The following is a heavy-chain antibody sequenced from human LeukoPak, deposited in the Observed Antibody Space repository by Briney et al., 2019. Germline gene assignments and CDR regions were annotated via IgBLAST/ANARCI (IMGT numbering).Heavy chain of an antibody. Sequence: SETLSLTCTVSGGSISSSSYYWGWIRQPPGKGLEWIGSIYYSGSTYYNPSLKSRVTISVDTSKNQFSLKLSSVTAADTAVYYCARGKVRGVIMSTGTDYWGQGTLVTVSS. V-gene: IGHV4-39*01. CDR3: ARGKVRGVIMSTGTDY. CDR2: IYYSGST. D-gene: IGHD3-10*01. CDR1: GGSISSSSYY. J-gene: IGHJ4*02.